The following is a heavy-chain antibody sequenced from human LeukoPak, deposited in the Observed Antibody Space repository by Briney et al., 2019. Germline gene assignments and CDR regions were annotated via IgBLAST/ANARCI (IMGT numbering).Heavy chain of an antibody. D-gene: IGHD3-22*01. CDR1: GSTFNRYA. CDR3: AYSSGYYH. J-gene: IGHJ5*02. CDR2: ITSNGGST. Sequence: GGSLRLSCSASGSTFNRYAMHWVRQAPGKGLEYVSAITSNGGSTYYADSVKGRFTISRDNSKDTLYLQMSSLRAEDTAVYYCAYSSGYYHWGQGTLVTVSS. V-gene: IGHV3-64D*06.